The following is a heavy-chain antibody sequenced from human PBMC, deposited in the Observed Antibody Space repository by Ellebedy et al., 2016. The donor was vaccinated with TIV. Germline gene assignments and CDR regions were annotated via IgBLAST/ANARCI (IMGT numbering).Heavy chain of an antibody. Sequence: GESLKISCAASGFTVSSNYMSWVRQAPGKGLEWVSVIFSGGSTYYADSVKGRFTISRDNSKNTLYLQMNSLRAEDTAVYYCARDPLVGATHSWGQGTLVTVSS. CDR1: GFTVSSNY. D-gene: IGHD1-26*01. CDR3: ARDPLVGATHS. CDR2: IFSGGST. J-gene: IGHJ4*02. V-gene: IGHV3-53*01.